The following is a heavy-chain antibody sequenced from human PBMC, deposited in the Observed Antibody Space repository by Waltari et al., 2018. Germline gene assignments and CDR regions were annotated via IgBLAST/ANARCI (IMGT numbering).Heavy chain of an antibody. J-gene: IGHJ4*02. CDR1: GYTFNGSY. CDR3: ARAPGDEWELLLDY. D-gene: IGHD1-26*01. V-gene: IGHV1-2*02. Sequence: QVQLVQSGAEVKKHGASVKVSCKASGYTFNGSYLPWVRQAPGQGLEWMGWINPNSGGTNYAQKFQGRVTMTRDTSISTAYMELSRLRSDDTAVYYCARAPGDEWELLLDYWGQGTLVTVSS. CDR2: INPNSGGT.